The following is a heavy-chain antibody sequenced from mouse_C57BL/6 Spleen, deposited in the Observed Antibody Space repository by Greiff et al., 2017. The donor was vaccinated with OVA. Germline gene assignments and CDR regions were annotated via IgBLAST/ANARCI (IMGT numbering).Heavy chain of an antibody. D-gene: IGHD5-5*01. J-gene: IGHJ4*01. CDR3: ARGGFYLYAMDY. CDR1: GYSITSGYY. Sequence: EVKVEESGPGLVKPSQSLSLTCSVTGYSITSGYYWNWIRQFPGNKLEWMGYISYDGSNNYNPSLKNRISITRDTSKNQFFLKLNSVTTEDTATYYCARGGFYLYAMDYWGQGTSVTVSS. V-gene: IGHV3-6*01. CDR2: ISYDGSN.